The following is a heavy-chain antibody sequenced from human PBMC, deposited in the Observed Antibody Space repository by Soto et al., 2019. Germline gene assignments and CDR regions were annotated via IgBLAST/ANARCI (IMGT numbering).Heavy chain of an antibody. CDR2: IYYSGST. CDR1: GGSISSGGYY. Sequence: QVQLQESGPGLVKPSQTLSLTCTVSGGSISSGGYYWSWIRQHPGKGLEWIGYIYYSGSTYYNPYLKSRVTISVDTSKNQFFLKMSSVTAADTAVYYCARVLRGYRNAIALNWFDPWGQGNLVTVSS. CDR3: ARVLRGYRNAIALNWFDP. V-gene: IGHV4-31*03. J-gene: IGHJ5*02. D-gene: IGHD5-18*01.